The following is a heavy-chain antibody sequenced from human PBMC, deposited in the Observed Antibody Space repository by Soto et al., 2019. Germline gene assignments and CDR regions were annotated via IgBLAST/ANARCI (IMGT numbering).Heavy chain of an antibody. J-gene: IGHJ4*02. D-gene: IGHD5-12*01. CDR3: ARVSGYDMTVDY. V-gene: IGHV4-31*03. CDR1: GDSCINDDHF. Sequence: TLSLTCTVSGDSCINDDHFWVWIRQHPGKGLEWIGYIYYSGSTYYNPSLKSRVTISVDTSKNQFSLKLSSVTAADTAVYYCARVSGYDMTVDYWGQGTLVTVSS. CDR2: IYYSGST.